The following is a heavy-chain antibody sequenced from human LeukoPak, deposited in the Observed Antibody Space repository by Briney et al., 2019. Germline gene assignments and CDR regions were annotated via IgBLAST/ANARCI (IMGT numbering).Heavy chain of an antibody. Sequence: GGSLRLSCVASGFTFSSYAMSWVRQAPGEGLGWVSAISGSGGSTYYADSVKGRFTISRDNSKNTLYLQMNSLRAEDTAVYYCAKLVRGAVAGSYFDYWGQGTLVTVSS. CDR3: AKLVRGAVAGSYFDY. CDR2: ISGSGGST. D-gene: IGHD6-19*01. V-gene: IGHV3-23*01. J-gene: IGHJ4*02. CDR1: GFTFSSYA.